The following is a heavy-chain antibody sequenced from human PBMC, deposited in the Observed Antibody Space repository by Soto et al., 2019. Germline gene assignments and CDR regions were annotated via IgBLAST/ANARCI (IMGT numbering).Heavy chain of an antibody. CDR2: ISSGGSTI. CDR1: GFTFSSFE. J-gene: IGHJ4*02. D-gene: IGHD6-19*01. CDR3: APYGYNGGWSGY. Sequence: PGGSLRLSCVASGFTFSSFEVHWVRQAPGKGLEWVSYISSGGSTIYHADSVKGRFTISRDNAKNSLYLQMNSLRAEDTAVYYCAPYGYNGGWSGYWGQGTLVTVSS. V-gene: IGHV3-48*03.